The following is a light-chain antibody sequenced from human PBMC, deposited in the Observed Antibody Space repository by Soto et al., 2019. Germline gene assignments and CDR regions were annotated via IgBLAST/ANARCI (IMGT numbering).Light chain of an antibody. CDR2: KAS. J-gene: IGKJ4*01. CDR3: QQYNSYPVT. CDR1: QSISSW. Sequence: DIQMTQSPSTLSASVGDRVTITCRASQSISSWLAWYRQKPGKAPNLLIYKASSLESGVPSRFSGSGSGTEFTLTISKLQPDDLATYYFQQYNSYPVTVGGGTKVEIK. V-gene: IGKV1-5*03.